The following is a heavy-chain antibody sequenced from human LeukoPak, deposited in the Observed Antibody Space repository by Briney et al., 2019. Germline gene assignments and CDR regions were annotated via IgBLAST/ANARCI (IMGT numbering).Heavy chain of an antibody. J-gene: IGHJ4*02. CDR2: ISTNGETT. V-gene: IGHV3-64D*06. D-gene: IGHD1-26*01. CDR3: VKDLSGTWSFDY. CDR1: GFPFNTHF. Sequence: GGSLRLSCSASGFPFNTHFMHWVRQTPGKALECVSTISTNGETTFYADSVTGRFTISRDNSQNTLYLQMSSLRPDDTAVYYCVKDLSGTWSFDYWGQGTLVTVSS.